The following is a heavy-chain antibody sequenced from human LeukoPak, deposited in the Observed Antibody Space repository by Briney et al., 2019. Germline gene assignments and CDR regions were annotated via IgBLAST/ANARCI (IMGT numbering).Heavy chain of an antibody. J-gene: IGHJ4*02. D-gene: IGHD3-22*01. CDR3: ARGLERESLDSSGYYY. V-gene: IGHV1-18*01. Sequence: ASVKVSCMASGYDFDTYGISWVRQAPGQGLEWVGWISASNGDTNSAQNLQGRVTMTTDTSTRTAYMELRNLRSDDTAIYYCARGLERESLDSSGYYYWGQGTLVAVSS. CDR2: ISASNGDT. CDR1: GYDFDTYG.